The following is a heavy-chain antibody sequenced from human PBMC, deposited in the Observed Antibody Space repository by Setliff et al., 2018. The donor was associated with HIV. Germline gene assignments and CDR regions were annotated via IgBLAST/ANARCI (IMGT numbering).Heavy chain of an antibody. CDR2: IYYSGST. D-gene: IGHD3-10*01. J-gene: IGHJ4*02. CDR1: GDSIDTHSW. V-gene: IGHV4-4*02. Sequence: TLSLTCVVSGDSIDTHSWWTWVRQPPTKGLEWIGEIYYSGSTNYNPSLKSRVTLSVDASRNQFSLKVKSVTAADTATYYCAKKGRYYYGSGVTTDYFDDWGQGTPVTVSS. CDR3: AKKGRYYYGSGVTTDYFDD.